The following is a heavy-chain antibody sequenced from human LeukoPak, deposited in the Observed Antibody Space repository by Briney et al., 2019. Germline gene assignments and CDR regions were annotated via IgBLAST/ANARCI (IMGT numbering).Heavy chain of an antibody. CDR1: GFTFSSYA. Sequence: SGGSLRLSCAASGFTFSSYAMSWVRQAPGKGLEWVSAISGRGDGTYFADSVKGRFTISRDNSKNTLYLQMNSLRAEDTAVYYCAKGSYYDILTGYQRGYNWFDPWGQGTLVTVSS. J-gene: IGHJ5*02. CDR3: AKGSYYDILTGYQRGYNWFDP. CDR2: ISGRGDGT. V-gene: IGHV3-23*01. D-gene: IGHD3-9*01.